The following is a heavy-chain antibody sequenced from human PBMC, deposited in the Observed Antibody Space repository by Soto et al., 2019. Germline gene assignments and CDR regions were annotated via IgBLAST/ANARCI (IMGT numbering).Heavy chain of an antibody. CDR1: GGPLSSYA. CDR3: ARPAASYDFWMGGGMDV. CDR2: IIPIFGTA. D-gene: IGHD3-3*01. Sequence: SVKLCSKAYGGPLSSYAISLVRQAPGQGLEWMGGIIPIFGTANYAQKFQVRVTITADESMSTAYMELSSLRSEDTAVYYCARPAASYDFWMGGGMDVWGQGTTVTVSS. J-gene: IGHJ6*01. V-gene: IGHV1-69*13.